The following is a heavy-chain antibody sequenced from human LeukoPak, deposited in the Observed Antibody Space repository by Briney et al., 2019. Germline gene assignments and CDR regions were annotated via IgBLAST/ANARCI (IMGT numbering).Heavy chain of an antibody. CDR3: ARGGSTADTDY. D-gene: IGHD3-10*01. V-gene: IGHV1-69*05. CDR2: IIPIFGTA. J-gene: IGHJ4*02. CDR1: GYTFTSYY. Sequence: GASVKVSCKASGYTFTSYYMHWVRQAPGQGLEWMGGIIPIFGTANYAQKIQGRVTITTDESTSTAYMELSSLRSEDTAVYYCARGGSTADTDYWGQGTLVTVSS.